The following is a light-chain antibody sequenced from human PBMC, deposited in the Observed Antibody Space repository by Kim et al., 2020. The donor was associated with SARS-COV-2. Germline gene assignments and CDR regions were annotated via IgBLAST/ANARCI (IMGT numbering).Light chain of an antibody. Sequence: GQTVAIACTGSSSDIGAGYSVYWYQHISGTAPKLLISGDNNRPSGDPDRFSASRSGTSASLAITGLQAEDEADYYCQSFDAVLTKIFGGGTQLTVL. J-gene: IGLJ2*01. CDR2: GDN. CDR1: SSDIGAGYS. CDR3: QSFDAVLTKI. V-gene: IGLV1-40*01.